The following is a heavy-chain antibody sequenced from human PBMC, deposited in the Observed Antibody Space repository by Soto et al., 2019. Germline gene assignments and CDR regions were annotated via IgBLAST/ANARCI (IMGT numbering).Heavy chain of an antibody. CDR2: ISSSSSYI. CDR3: ARDYDILTGYWAPDY. J-gene: IGHJ4*02. D-gene: IGHD3-9*01. CDR1: GFTFSSYS. V-gene: IGHV3-21*01. Sequence: PGGSLRLSCAASGFTFSSYSMNWVRQAPGKGLEWVSSISSSSSYIYYADSVKGRFTISRDNAKSSLYLQMNSLRAEDTAVYYCARDYDILTGYWAPDYWGQGTLVTVSS.